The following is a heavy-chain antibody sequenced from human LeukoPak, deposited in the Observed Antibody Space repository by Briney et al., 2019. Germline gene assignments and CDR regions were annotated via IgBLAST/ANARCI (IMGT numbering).Heavy chain of an antibody. D-gene: IGHD1-26*01. Sequence: GGSLRLSCAASGFTFSTYSMSWVRQAPGMGLEWISYISSSSSNIYHADSVKGRFTISRDNAKNSLYLQMNSLRDEDTSVYYCAREWDQWGQGTLVTVSS. V-gene: IGHV3-48*02. CDR3: AREWDQ. CDR1: GFTFSTYS. J-gene: IGHJ4*02. CDR2: ISSSSSNI.